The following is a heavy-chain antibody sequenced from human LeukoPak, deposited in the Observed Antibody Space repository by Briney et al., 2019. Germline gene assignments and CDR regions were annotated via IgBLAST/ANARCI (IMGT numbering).Heavy chain of an antibody. V-gene: IGHV1-46*01. Sequence: GASLRLSCTASGFTFSGNWMHWVRQAPGQGLEWMGVINPSGRSTHYSQKFQGRVTMTRDTSTNTLYMEVSSLRSEDTAIYYCATDHSLDANVWWLDRWGQGTLVTVSS. D-gene: IGHD2-21*01. CDR3: ATDHSLDANVWWLDR. CDR1: GFTFSGNW. CDR2: INPSGRST. J-gene: IGHJ5*02.